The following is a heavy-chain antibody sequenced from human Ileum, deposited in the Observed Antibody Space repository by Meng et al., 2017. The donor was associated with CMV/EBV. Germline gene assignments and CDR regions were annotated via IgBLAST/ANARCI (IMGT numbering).Heavy chain of an antibody. D-gene: IGHD5-18*01. CDR3: AKSLVDTAMDLDE. V-gene: IGHV3-23*01. CDR1: GFTFSSFA. J-gene: IGHJ4*02. CDR2: IDSSDRT. Sequence: GESLKISCSASGFTFSSFAMTWVRQAPGKGLEWVSTIDSSDRTYYADSVRGRFTISRDNSRNTLHPQMNSLRAEDTAVYYCAKSLVDTAMDLDEWSQETLVTVSS.